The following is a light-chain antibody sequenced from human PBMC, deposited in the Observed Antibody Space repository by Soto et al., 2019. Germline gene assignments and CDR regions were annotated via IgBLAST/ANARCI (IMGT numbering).Light chain of an antibody. CDR2: GAS. Sequence: EIVMTQSPATLSVPPGERATLSCRASRNINRKLAWYQQKPCQAPRLLISGASTRAPGIPARFSGSGSGREFTLTISSLQSEDFAVYYCQQYYDYPPLIFGGGTKVEIK. J-gene: IGKJ4*01. CDR3: QQYYDYPPLI. CDR1: RNINRK. V-gene: IGKV3-15*01.